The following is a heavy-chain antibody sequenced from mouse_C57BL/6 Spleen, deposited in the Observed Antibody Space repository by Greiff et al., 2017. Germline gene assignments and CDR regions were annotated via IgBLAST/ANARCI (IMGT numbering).Heavy chain of an antibody. D-gene: IGHD1-1*01. CDR3: ARTGFTTVVARAMDY. Sequence: EVHLVESGGGLVKPGGSLKLSCAASGFTFSDYGMHWVRQAPEKGLEWVAYISSGSSTIYYADTVKGRFTISRDNAKNTLFLQMTSLRSEDTAMYYCARTGFTTVVARAMDYWGQGTSVTVSS. J-gene: IGHJ4*01. CDR2: ISSGSSTI. CDR1: GFTFSDYG. V-gene: IGHV5-17*01.